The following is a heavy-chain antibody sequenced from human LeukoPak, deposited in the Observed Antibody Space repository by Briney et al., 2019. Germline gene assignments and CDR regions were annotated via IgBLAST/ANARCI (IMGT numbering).Heavy chain of an antibody. D-gene: IGHD4-17*01. CDR1: GFTFSSYD. J-gene: IGHJ4*02. CDR3: AKDQVARDYAYFDY. Sequence: GGSLRLSCAASGFTFSSYDMSWVRRAPGKGLEWVSAISGSGGSTYYADSVKGRFTISRDNSKNTLYLQMNSLRAEDTAVYYCAKDQVARDYAYFDYWGQGTLVTVSS. V-gene: IGHV3-23*01. CDR2: ISGSGGST.